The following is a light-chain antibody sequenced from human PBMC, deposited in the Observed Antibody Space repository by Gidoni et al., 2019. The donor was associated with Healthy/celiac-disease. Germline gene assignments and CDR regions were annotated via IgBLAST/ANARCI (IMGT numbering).Light chain of an antibody. J-gene: IGKJ4*01. V-gene: IGKV3D-7*01. Sequence: EIVMTQSPATLSLSPGERATLSCRASQSVSSSYLSWYQQNPGQAPRLLIYGASTRATGIPARFSGSWSVTDFTLTISSLQPEDFAVYYCQQDYNSLTFGGGTKVEIK. CDR2: GAS. CDR1: QSVSSSY. CDR3: QQDYNSLT.